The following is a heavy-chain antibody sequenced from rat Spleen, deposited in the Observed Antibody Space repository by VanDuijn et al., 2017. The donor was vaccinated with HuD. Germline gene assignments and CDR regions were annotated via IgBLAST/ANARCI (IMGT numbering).Heavy chain of an antibody. CDR3: ARSFMYTTGLLDY. V-gene: IGHV5-29*01. J-gene: IGHJ2*01. CDR2: ISYDGSST. D-gene: IGHD1-6*01. CDR1: GFTFSNYG. Sequence: EVQLVESGGGLVQPGRSLKLSCAASGFTFSNYGMAWVRQAPTKGLEWVATISYDGSSTYYRDSVKGRFTISRDNAKSTLYLQMDSLRSEDTATYYCARSFMYTTGLLDYWGQGVMVTVSS.